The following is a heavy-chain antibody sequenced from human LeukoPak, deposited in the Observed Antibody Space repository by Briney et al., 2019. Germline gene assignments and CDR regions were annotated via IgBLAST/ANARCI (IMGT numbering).Heavy chain of an antibody. Sequence: PGGSLRLSCAASGFTFSSYAMSWVRQAPGKGLEWVSAISGSGGSTYYADSVKGRFTISRDNSKNTLYLQMNSLRAEDTAVYYCAKDGGSYSSAPGDAFDIWGQGTMVTVSS. CDR3: AKDGGSYSSAPGDAFDI. CDR1: GFTFSSYA. CDR2: ISGSGGST. J-gene: IGHJ3*02. V-gene: IGHV3-23*01. D-gene: IGHD6-19*01.